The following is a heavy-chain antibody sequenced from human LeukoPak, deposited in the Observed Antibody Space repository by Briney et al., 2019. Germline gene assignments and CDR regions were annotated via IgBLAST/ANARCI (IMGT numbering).Heavy chain of an antibody. V-gene: IGHV3-21*01. D-gene: IGHD3-10*01. Sequence: GGSLRLSCAASGFHFSAHGMNWIRQAPGKGLEWVSGISPSGDITYYADSVKGRFTISRDNAKNSLYLQMNSLRAEDTAVYYCARIPTGEYYYMDVWGKGTTVTVSS. CDR2: ISPSGDIT. CDR3: ARIPTGEYYYMDV. J-gene: IGHJ6*03. CDR1: GFHFSAHG.